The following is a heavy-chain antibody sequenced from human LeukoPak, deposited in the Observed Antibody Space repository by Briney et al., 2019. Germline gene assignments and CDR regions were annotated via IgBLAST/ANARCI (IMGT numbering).Heavy chain of an antibody. CDR1: GGSISSYY. CDR3: ARHEGVAGGRDYYYYGLDV. Sequence: SETLSLTCTVSGGSISSYYWSWIRQPPGKGLEWIGYIYYSGSTNYNPSLTSRVTISVDTSRNQFSLKLNSVTAADTAVYYCARHEGVAGGRDYYYYGLDVWGQGTMVTVSS. D-gene: IGHD6-19*01. CDR2: IYYSGST. J-gene: IGHJ6*02. V-gene: IGHV4-59*08.